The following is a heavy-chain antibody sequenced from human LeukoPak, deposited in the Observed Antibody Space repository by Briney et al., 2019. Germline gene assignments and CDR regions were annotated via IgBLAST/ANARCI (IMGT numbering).Heavy chain of an antibody. CDR3: AEDGGNWNDFFDY. Sequence: GGSLRLSCEASGFTFDDYAMHWVRQAPGKGLEWVSLISADDGTTYYADSVKGRLTISRDNSKNSLFLQMNSLRTEDTALYYCAEDGGNWNDFFDYWGQGTLVTVSS. CDR1: GFTFDDYA. J-gene: IGHJ4*02. D-gene: IGHD1-1*01. V-gene: IGHV3-43*02. CDR2: ISADDGTT.